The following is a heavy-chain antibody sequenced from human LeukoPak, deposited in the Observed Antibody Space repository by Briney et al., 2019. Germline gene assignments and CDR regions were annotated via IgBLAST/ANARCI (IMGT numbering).Heavy chain of an antibody. V-gene: IGHV1-46*01. CDR1: GYTFTSYY. Sequence: GASVKVSCKASGYTFTSYYMHWVRQAPGQGLEWMGIINPSGGSTSYAQKFQGRVTMTRDTSTSTAYMELRSLRSDDTAVYYCARVQGSGWSEEDYWGQGTLVTVSS. CDR3: ARVQGSGWSEEDY. D-gene: IGHD6-19*01. J-gene: IGHJ4*02. CDR2: INPSGGST.